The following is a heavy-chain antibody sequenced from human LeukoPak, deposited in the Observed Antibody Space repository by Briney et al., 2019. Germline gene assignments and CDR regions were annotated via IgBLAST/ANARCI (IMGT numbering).Heavy chain of an antibody. Sequence: GGSLRLSCAASGFTVGSIHMAWVRQAPGKGPEWMSVIYSGENTNYADYLKGRFTISRDNYTNTLYLLLNNLIAAGTAASYFAGASQWVAFDYWGQGTLVTVSS. CDR2: IYSGENT. CDR1: GFTVGSIH. J-gene: IGHJ4*02. V-gene: IGHV3-66*01. CDR3: AGASQWVAFDY. D-gene: IGHD6-19*01.